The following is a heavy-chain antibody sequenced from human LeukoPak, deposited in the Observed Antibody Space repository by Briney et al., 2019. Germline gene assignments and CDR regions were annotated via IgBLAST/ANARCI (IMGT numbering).Heavy chain of an antibody. Sequence: GASVKVSCKASGYTFTSYDFSWVRQAPGQGLEWMGWISAYTGNTKYAQRLQGRVTLTTDTSASTAYMELRSLRSDDTAVYYCARGRPSWFDPWGQGTLVIVSS. CDR2: ISAYTGNT. CDR1: GYTFTSYD. CDR3: ARGRPSWFDP. J-gene: IGHJ5*02. V-gene: IGHV1-18*01.